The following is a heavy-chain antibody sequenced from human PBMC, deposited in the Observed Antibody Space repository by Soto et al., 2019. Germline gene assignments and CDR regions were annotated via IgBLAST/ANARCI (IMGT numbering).Heavy chain of an antibody. CDR3: ARASEPYYDSSGYYNY. V-gene: IGHV1-69*02. D-gene: IGHD3-22*01. CDR1: GGTFSSYT. J-gene: IGHJ4*02. Sequence: SVKVSCKASGGTFSSYTISWVRQAPGQGLEWMGRIIPILGIANYAQKFQGRVTITADKSTSTAYMELSSLRSEDTAVYYCARASEPYYDSSGYYNYWGQGTLVTVSS. CDR2: IIPILGIA.